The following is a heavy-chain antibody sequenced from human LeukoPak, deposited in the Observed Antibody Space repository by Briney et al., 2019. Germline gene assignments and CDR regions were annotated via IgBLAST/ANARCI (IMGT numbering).Heavy chain of an antibody. Sequence: GGSLRLSCAASRLPLNTYANSWLRQAPGKGLEWVSIFSDAADSPIYANSVKGRFTISRDDSKNTLFLQMNGLRAEDSAIYYSVQLDTSWLLDYFVYWGPGTVVTVSS. V-gene: IGHV3-23*01. D-gene: IGHD1-1*01. CDR3: VQLDTSWLLDYFVY. J-gene: IGHJ4*02. CDR1: RLPLNTYA. CDR2: FSDAADSP.